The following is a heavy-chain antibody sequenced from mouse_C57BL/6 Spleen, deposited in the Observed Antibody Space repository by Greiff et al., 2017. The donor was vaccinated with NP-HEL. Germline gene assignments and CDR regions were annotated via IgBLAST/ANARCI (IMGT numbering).Heavy chain of an antibody. D-gene: IGHD1-1*01. V-gene: IGHV3-6*01. CDR1: GYSITSGYY. CDR2: ISYDGSN. Sequence: VQLKESGPGLVKPSQSLSLTCSVTGYSITSGYYWNWIRQFPGNKLEWMGYISYDGSNNYNPSRKNRISITRDTSKNQFFLKLNSVTTEDTATYYCARDYGSSYRTWFAYWGQGTLVTVSA. CDR3: ARDYGSSYRTWFAY. J-gene: IGHJ3*01.